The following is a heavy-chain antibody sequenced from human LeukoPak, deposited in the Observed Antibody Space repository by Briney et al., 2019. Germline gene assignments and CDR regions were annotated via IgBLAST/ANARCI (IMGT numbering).Heavy chain of an antibody. J-gene: IGHJ4*02. Sequence: GGSLRLSCAASGFTFRGYWMEWVRQAPGKGLEWVSVIYSGGSTYYADSVKGRFTISRDNSKNTLYLQMNSLRAEDTAVYYCARARRWGDYFDYWGQGTLVTVSS. CDR3: ARARRWGDYFDY. CDR2: IYSGGST. V-gene: IGHV3-53*01. CDR1: GFTFRGYW. D-gene: IGHD3-16*01.